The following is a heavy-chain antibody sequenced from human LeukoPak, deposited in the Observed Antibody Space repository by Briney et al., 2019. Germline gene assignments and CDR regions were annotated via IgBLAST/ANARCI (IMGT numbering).Heavy chain of an antibody. CDR2: IYYSGST. J-gene: IGHJ4*02. Sequence: SETXSLTCTVSGGSISSSSYYWGWIRQPPGKGLEWIGSIYYSGSTYYNPSLKSRVTISVDTSKNQFSLKLSSVTAADTAVYYCARHHKYGPTAAHFDYWGQGTLVTVSS. CDR3: ARHHKYGPTAAHFDY. V-gene: IGHV4-39*01. D-gene: IGHD2-2*01. CDR1: GGSISSSSYY.